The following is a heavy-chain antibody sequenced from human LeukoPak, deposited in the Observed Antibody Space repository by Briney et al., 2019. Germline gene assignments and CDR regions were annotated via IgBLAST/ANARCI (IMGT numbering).Heavy chain of an antibody. Sequence: GASVKVSCKASGYTFTGYYMHWVRQAPGQGLEWMGWINPNSGGTNYAQKFQGRVTMTRDTSISTAYMELSRLRSDDTAVYYCARGGRRRDGYNCFDYWGQGTLVTVSS. D-gene: IGHD5-24*01. CDR1: GYTFTGYY. CDR3: ARGGRRRDGYNCFDY. V-gene: IGHV1-2*02. CDR2: INPNSGGT. J-gene: IGHJ4*02.